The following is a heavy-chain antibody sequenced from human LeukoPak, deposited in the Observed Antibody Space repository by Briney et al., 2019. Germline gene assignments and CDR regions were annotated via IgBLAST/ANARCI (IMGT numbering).Heavy chain of an antibody. Sequence: RGSLRLSCAASGFTFSSYGMHWVRQAPGKGLERVAFIRYDGSNKYYADSVKGRFTISRDNSKNTLYLQMNSLRAEDTAVYYCAKDRGYYDSSGYYGDYFYYWGQGTLVTVSS. J-gene: IGHJ4*02. D-gene: IGHD3-22*01. CDR3: AKDRGYYDSSGYYGDYFYY. CDR2: IRYDGSNK. V-gene: IGHV3-30*02. CDR1: GFTFSSYG.